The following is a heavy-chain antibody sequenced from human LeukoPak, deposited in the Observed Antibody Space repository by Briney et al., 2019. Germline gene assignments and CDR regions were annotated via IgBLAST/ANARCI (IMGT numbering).Heavy chain of an antibody. V-gene: IGHV6-1*01. CDR1: GDSVSINSAA. Sequence: SQTLSLTCAISGDSVSINSAAWNWIRQSPLRGLEWLGRTYYRSKWYNDYAVSVKSRITINPDTSKNQFSLQLNSVTPEDTAVYYCAREVDIVATTKFDYWGQGTLVTVSS. D-gene: IGHD5-12*01. CDR2: TYYRSKWYN. CDR3: AREVDIVATTKFDY. J-gene: IGHJ4*02.